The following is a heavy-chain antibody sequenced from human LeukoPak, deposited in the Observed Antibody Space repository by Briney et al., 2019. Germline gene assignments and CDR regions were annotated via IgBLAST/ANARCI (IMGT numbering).Heavy chain of an antibody. CDR3: ARRGKITIFGVVHNWFDP. CDR2: ISAYNGNT. Sequence: ASVKVSCKASGYTFTSYGISWVRQAPGQGLEWMGWISAYNGNTNYAQKLQGRVTMTTDTSTSTAYMELRSLRSDDTAVYYCARRGKITIFGVVHNWFDPWGQGTLVTVSS. V-gene: IGHV1-18*01. CDR1: GYTFTSYG. J-gene: IGHJ5*02. D-gene: IGHD3-3*01.